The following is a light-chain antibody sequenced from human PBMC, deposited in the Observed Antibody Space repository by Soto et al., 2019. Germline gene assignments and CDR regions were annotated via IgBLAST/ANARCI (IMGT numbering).Light chain of an antibody. CDR3: QQRSNGGGGEYT. CDR2: DAS. V-gene: IGKV3-11*01. CDR1: QSVSSY. J-gene: IGKJ2*01. Sequence: EIVLTQSPATLSLSPGERATLSCRASQSVSSYLAWYQQKPGQAPRLLIYDASSRATGIPARFSGSGSGTEFPPTISSLGPENFSGFYWQQRSNGGGGEYTFGQGTKLEIK.